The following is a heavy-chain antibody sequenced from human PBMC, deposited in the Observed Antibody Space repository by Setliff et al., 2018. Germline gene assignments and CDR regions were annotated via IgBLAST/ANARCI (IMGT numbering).Heavy chain of an antibody. J-gene: IGHJ3*02. CDR1: GGSFSGYY. V-gene: IGHV4-34*01. Sequence: SETLSLTCAVYGGSFSGYYWSWIRQPPGKGLEWIGEINHSGSTNYNPSLKSRVTISVDTSKNQFSLKLSSVTAADTAVYYCARGRHCGSYHFPGPPQAFDIWGQGTMVTVSS. CDR3: ARGRHCGSYHFPGPPQAFDI. CDR2: INHSGST. D-gene: IGHD1-26*01.